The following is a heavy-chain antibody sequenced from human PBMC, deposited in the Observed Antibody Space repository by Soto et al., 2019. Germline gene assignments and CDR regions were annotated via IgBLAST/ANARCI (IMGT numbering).Heavy chain of an antibody. CDR3: AKDLDTDDFLRAYYTYYYMDV. D-gene: IGHD3-3*01. J-gene: IGHJ6*03. CDR1: GFTFSSYA. Sequence: EVQLLESGGGLGQPGESLRLSCAASGFTFSSYALNWVRQAPGKGLEWVSVISGSGDNTYYADSVKGRFTISRDNSKNTLYLQMNSMRAEDTAVYYCAKDLDTDDFLRAYYTYYYMDVWGKGKTVTVSS. V-gene: IGHV3-23*01. CDR2: ISGSGDNT.